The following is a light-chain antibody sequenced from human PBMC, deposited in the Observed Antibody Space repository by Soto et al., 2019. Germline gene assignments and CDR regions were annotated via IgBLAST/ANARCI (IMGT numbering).Light chain of an antibody. V-gene: IGKV3-20*01. CDR2: GAS. Sequence: EIVWTQSPATLSLSPGERATLSCRASQSVSSYLAWYQQKPGQAPRLIIYGASSRATGIPDRFSGSGSGTDFSLTISRLEPEDFAVYYCQQYGVSPRTFGQGTKVDIK. J-gene: IGKJ1*01. CDR1: QSVSSY. CDR3: QQYGVSPRT.